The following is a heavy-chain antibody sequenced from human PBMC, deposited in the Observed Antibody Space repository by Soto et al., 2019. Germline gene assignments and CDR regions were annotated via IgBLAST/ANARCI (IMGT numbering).Heavy chain of an antibody. CDR1: GYTFSDYV. J-gene: IGHJ6*02. Sequence: EVQLVQSGAEVKKPGATVKISCNVSGYTFSDYVMHWVRQAPGKGLEWMGLVDPEDGETIYAEKFQVRLTISADKSTDTAYMELSGLRSEDTAVYYCASAPGYGGNYYSVDFYYGMDVWGQGTTVTVSS. CDR2: VDPEDGET. V-gene: IGHV1-69-2*01. CDR3: ASAPGYGGNYYSVDFYYGMDV. D-gene: IGHD1-26*01.